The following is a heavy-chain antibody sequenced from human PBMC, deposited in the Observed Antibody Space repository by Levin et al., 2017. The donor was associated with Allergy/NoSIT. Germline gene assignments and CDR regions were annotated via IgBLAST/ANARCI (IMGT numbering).Heavy chain of an antibody. V-gene: IGHV3-23*01. Sequence: GGSLRLSCAASRFTFSSYAMSWVRQAPGKGLEWVSLISGSGGSTYYADSVKGRFTISRDNSQNTLYLQMNSLRAEDTAVYFCAKDRTYGGTYYFDYWGQGTLVTVSS. J-gene: IGHJ4*02. D-gene: IGHD3-16*01. CDR3: AKDRTYGGTYYFDY. CDR1: RFTFSSYA. CDR2: ISGSGGST.